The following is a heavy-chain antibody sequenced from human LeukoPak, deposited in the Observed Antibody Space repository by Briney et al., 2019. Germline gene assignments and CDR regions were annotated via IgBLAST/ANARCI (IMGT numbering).Heavy chain of an antibody. V-gene: IGHV3-23*01. D-gene: IGHD1-26*01. Sequence: PGGSLRLSCAASGFTFSTFAMIWVRQPPGKGLEWVSSIFPSGGEIHYADSVKGRFTISRDNSKNTLYLQMNSLRAVDTAVYYCAKDKLPYSGSYWFDPWGQGTLVTVSS. CDR1: GFTFSTFA. CDR2: IFPSGGEI. CDR3: AKDKLPYSGSYWFDP. J-gene: IGHJ5*02.